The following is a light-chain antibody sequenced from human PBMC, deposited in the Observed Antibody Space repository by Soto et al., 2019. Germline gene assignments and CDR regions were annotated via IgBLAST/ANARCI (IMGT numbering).Light chain of an antibody. J-gene: IGKJ1*01. V-gene: IGKV3-15*01. Sequence: DILMTQSPSTLSVSAGDRATISCRASQSVSSNLAWYQQKPGQAPRLLIYGASSWATGIPARFSGSGSGTDLTLTIRRLEPEDSAVYHCNQYDSSWTFGQGTKVDI. CDR3: NQYDSSWT. CDR2: GAS. CDR1: QSVSSN.